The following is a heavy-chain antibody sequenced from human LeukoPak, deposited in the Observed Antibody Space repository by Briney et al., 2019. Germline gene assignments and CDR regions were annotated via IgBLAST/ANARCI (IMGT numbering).Heavy chain of an antibody. CDR3: ARGTPYCSRASCYNY. D-gene: IGHD2-2*02. CDR1: GCDFSSFD. CDR2: MNPSSGNS. V-gene: IGHV1-8*01. Sequence: ASVRVSCKAAGCDFSSFDVNWVRQAPGQGPGCRGGMNPSSGNSGSAQKFQGRVTMTTNTSISTAYMELINLQSDDTAVYYCARGTPYCSRASCYNYWGQGSLVTVSS. J-gene: IGHJ4*02.